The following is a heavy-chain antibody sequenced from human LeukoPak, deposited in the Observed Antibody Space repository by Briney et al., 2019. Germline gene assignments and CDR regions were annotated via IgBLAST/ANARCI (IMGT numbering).Heavy chain of an antibody. V-gene: IGHV1-46*01. CDR1: GYTFTSYY. D-gene: IGHD6-13*01. J-gene: IGHJ4*02. Sequence: ASVKVSCKASGYTFTSYYMHWVRQAPGQGLEWMGIINPSGGSTSYAQKFQGRVTMTRDTSTSTVYMELSSLRAEDTAVYYCAREGSEAAASDYWGQGTLVTVSS. CDR2: INPSGGST. CDR3: AREGSEAAASDY.